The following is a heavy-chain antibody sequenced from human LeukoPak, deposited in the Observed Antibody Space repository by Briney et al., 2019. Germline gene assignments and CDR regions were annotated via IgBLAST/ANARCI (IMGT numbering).Heavy chain of an antibody. CDR1: GFTFSSYW. J-gene: IGHJ4*02. D-gene: IGHD4-17*01. V-gene: IGHV3-74*01. CDR2: INSDGSST. CDR3: AIIPGWVTTGGY. Sequence: TGGSLRLSCAASGFTFSSYWMHWVRQAPGKGLVWVSRINSDGSSTSYADSVKGRFTISRDNAKNTLYLQMNSLRAEDTAVYYCAIIPGWVTTGGYWGQGTLVTVSS.